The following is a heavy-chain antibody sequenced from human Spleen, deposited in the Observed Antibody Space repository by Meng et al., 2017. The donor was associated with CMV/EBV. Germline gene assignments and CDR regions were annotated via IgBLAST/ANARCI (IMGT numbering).Heavy chain of an antibody. J-gene: IGHJ6*02. D-gene: IGHD2-21*01. Sequence: GESLKISCAASGFAFSDYYMSWIRQAPGKGLEWVSYISSSGSTIYYADSVKGRFTISRDNAKNSLYLQMNSLRAEDTAVYYCARVTCGGDCLDYYYYYGVDVWGQGTTVTVSS. V-gene: IGHV3-11*01. CDR2: ISSSGSTI. CDR1: GFAFSDYY. CDR3: ARVTCGGDCLDYYYYYGVDV.